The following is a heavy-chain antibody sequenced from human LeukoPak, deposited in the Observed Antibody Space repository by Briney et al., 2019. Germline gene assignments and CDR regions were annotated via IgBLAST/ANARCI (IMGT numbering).Heavy chain of an antibody. CDR3: ARVLNYYDSSGYYFSY. CDR2: MSYDGSNE. Sequence: GGSLRLSCTASGFTFSYYTMHWVRQAPGKGLEWVAVMSYDGSNEYYADSVKGRFTISRDNSKNTLYLQMNSLRVEDTAVYYCARVLNYYDSSGYYFSYWGQGTLVTVSS. D-gene: IGHD3-22*01. CDR1: GFTFSYYT. J-gene: IGHJ4*02. V-gene: IGHV3-30-3*01.